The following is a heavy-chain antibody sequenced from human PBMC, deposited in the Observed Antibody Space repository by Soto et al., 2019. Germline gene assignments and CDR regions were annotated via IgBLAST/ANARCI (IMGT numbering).Heavy chain of an antibody. CDR1: GGSLSGSY. CDR2: IHHSGST. Sequence: SETLSLTCAVYGGSLSGSYWSWIRQPPGTGLEWIGEIHHSGSTYYNPSLKSRVTLSVDTSKNRFSLKLNSVTAADTAVYYCASPGYCSDGTCYPDYWGQGTLVTVSS. D-gene: IGHD2-15*01. V-gene: IGHV4-34*01. J-gene: IGHJ4*02. CDR3: ASPGYCSDGTCYPDY.